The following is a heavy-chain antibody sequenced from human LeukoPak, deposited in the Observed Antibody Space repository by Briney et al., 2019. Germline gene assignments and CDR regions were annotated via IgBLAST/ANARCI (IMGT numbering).Heavy chain of an antibody. D-gene: IGHD2-15*01. CDR2: IYYSGST. J-gene: IGHJ4*02. V-gene: IGHV4-30-4*08. Sequence: SQTLSLTCTVSGGSISSGDYYWSWIRQPPGKGLEWIGYIYYSGSTYYNPSLKSRVTISVDASKNQFSLKLSSVTAADTAVYYCARRPNRDSLFDYWGQGTLVTVSS. CDR3: ARRPNRDSLFDY. CDR1: GGSISSGDYY.